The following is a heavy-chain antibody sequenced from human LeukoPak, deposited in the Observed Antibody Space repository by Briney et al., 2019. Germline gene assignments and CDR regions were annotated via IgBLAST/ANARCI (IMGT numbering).Heavy chain of an antibody. V-gene: IGHV1-24*01. Sequence: ASVKVSCKVSGYTLTELSMHWVRQAPGKGLEWMGGFDPEDGETIYAQKFQGRVTMTEDTSTDTAYMELSSLRSEDTAVYYCATTTGIAAVPAFFDYWGQGTLVTVSS. CDR3: ATTTGIAAVPAFFDY. CDR1: GYTLTELS. J-gene: IGHJ4*02. D-gene: IGHD6-13*01. CDR2: FDPEDGET.